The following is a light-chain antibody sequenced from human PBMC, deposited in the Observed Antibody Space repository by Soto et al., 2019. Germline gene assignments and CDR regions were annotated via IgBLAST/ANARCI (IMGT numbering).Light chain of an antibody. V-gene: IGLV2-14*01. Sequence: QSVLTQPASVSGSPGQSITISCSGTRSDIGSYNYVAWYQQFPGKTPKILIYGVSNRPSGVSSRFSGSKSGNTASLTISGLQAGDEADYCCISYTGSSTSDVFGSGTKVTVL. CDR3: ISYTGSSTSDV. CDR1: RSDIGSYNY. CDR2: GVS. J-gene: IGLJ1*01.